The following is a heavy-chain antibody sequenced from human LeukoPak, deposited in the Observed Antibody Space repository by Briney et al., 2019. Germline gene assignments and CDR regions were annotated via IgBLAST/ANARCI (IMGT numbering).Heavy chain of an antibody. Sequence: SQTLSLTCTVSGGSITSGSTSWDWIRQPAGKGLEWIGHIHSSGDTKYNPSLKSRVTMSIETSKNQLSLKMKSVTAANTAVYCARERALFAGAHDAIEIWGQGTTDIVSS. CDR1: GGSITSGSTS. V-gene: IGHV4-61*09. CDR2: IHSSGDT. J-gene: IGHJ3*02. D-gene: IGHD3-16*01. CDR3: ARERALFAGAHDAIEI.